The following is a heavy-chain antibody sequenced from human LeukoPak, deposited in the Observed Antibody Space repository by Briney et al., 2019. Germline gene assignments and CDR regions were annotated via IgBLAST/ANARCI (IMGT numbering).Heavy chain of an antibody. CDR2: ISSNGIST. V-gene: IGHV3-64*01. J-gene: IGHJ5*02. CDR1: GFTFSNSA. D-gene: IGHD6-19*01. CDR3: ARTQQWLATGGWYWFDT. Sequence: GGSLRLSCAASGFTFSNSAIHWVRQAPGKGLEFVSSISSNGISTYYGNSVKGRFTISRDNSKNTVYLQMGSLRAEDMAVYYCARTQQWLATGGWYWFDTWGQGTLVTVSS.